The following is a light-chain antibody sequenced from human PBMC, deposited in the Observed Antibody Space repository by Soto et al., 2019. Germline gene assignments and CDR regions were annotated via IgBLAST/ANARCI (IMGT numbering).Light chain of an antibody. J-gene: IGLJ2*01. Sequence: QSVLTQPASVSGSPGQSITISCSGTTSDVGGYDVVSWYQQHPGKAPKLMIFEVNQRPSGVSDRFSGSKSGNTASLTISGLQAEDEAYYYCWSYAGNTIFVFGGGTKLTVL. CDR2: EVN. CDR3: WSYAGNTIFV. CDR1: TSDVGGYDV. V-gene: IGLV2-23*02.